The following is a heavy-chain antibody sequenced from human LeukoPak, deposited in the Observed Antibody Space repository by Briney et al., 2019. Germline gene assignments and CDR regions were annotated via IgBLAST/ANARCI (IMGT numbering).Heavy chain of an antibody. CDR3: ARRPEGLDY. CDR1: GFTFSSYA. CDR2: ISGSGGST. J-gene: IGHJ4*02. Sequence: GGSLRLSCAASGFTFSSYAMSWVRQAPGKGLEWVSAISGSGGSTYYADSVKGRFTISRDNAKNSLYLQMNSLRAEDTAVYYCARRPEGLDYWGQGTLVTVSS. V-gene: IGHV3-23*01.